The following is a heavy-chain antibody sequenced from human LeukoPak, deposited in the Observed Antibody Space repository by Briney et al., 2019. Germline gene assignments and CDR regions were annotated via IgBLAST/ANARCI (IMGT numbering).Heavy chain of an antibody. D-gene: IGHD3-22*01. CDR1: GGSISSYY. CDR2: IYTSGST. Sequence: SETLSLTCTVSGGSISSYYWSWIRQPAGKGLEWIGRIYTSGSTNYNPSLKSRVTMSVDTSKNQFSLKLSSVTAADTAVYYCARDRPVGRLGITMIDSPFDYWGQGTLVTVSS. CDR3: ARDRPVGRLGITMIDSPFDY. V-gene: IGHV4-4*07. J-gene: IGHJ4*02.